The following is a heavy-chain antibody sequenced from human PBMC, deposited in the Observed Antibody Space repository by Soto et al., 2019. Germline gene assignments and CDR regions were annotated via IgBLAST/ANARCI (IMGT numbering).Heavy chain of an antibody. CDR3: AAYCSGGGCPPGPWN. CDR1: GYSFTTYY. J-gene: IGHJ3*01. Sequence: QVVQSGAEVRKPGASVKVSCKASGYSFTTYYIHWFRQAPGQGLEWMAIINPNGGTTNYAQKFQGRVTVTRDMSVSTVYMELSSLRSDDTAIYYCAAYCSGGGCPPGPWNWGRGTMVTVSS. D-gene: IGHD2-15*01. V-gene: IGHV1-46*03. CDR2: INPNGGTT.